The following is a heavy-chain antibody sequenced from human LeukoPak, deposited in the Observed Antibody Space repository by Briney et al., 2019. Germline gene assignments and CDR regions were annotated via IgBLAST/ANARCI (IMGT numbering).Heavy chain of an antibody. D-gene: IGHD1-14*01. CDR2: ISWNSGSI. Sequence: GGSLRLSCAASGFTFDDYAMHWVRQAPGKGLEWVSGISWNSGSIGYADSVKGRFTISRDNAKNSLYLQMNSLRAEDTALYYCAKDRRNDFDYWGQGILVTVSS. CDR3: AKDRRNDFDY. V-gene: IGHV3-9*01. J-gene: IGHJ4*02. CDR1: GFTFDDYA.